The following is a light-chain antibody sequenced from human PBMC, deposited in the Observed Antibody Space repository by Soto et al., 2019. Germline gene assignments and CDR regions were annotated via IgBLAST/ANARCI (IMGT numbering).Light chain of an antibody. CDR1: SSDVGSYDY. CDR3: CSHTTSATL. V-gene: IGLV2-11*01. Sequence: QSALIQPPSVSGSPGQSVTISCTGTSSDVGSYDYVSWYEQHPGTVPKPMIYNVSSQPSGVPDRFSGSKSGNTASMTISELQAEDEADYYCCSHTTSATLFGGGTKLTVL. CDR2: NVS. J-gene: IGLJ2*01.